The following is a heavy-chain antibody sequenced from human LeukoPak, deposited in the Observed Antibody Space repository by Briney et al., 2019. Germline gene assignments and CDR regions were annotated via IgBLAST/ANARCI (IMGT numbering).Heavy chain of an antibody. D-gene: IGHD2-2*01. V-gene: IGHV3-48*01. CDR2: ISSSSSTI. CDR1: GFTFSSYS. Sequence: GGSLRLSCAASGFTFSSYSMNWVRQAPGKGLEWVSYISSSSSTIYYADSVKDRFTISRDNAKNSLYLQMNSLRAEDTAVYYCARVVVVPAAIFSDYWGQGTLVTVSS. CDR3: ARVVVVPAAIFSDY. J-gene: IGHJ4*02.